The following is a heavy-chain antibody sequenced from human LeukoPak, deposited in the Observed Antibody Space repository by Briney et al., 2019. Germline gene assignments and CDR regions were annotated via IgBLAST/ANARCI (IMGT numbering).Heavy chain of an antibody. Sequence: SETLSLTCAVYGGSFSGYYWSWIRQPPGKGLEWIGEINHSGSTNYNPSLKSRVTISVDTSKNQFSLKLSSVTAADTAVYYCARRYSYGFDYWGQGTLVTVSP. CDR2: INHSGST. D-gene: IGHD5-18*01. CDR1: GGSFSGYY. V-gene: IGHV4-34*01. J-gene: IGHJ4*02. CDR3: ARRYSYGFDY.